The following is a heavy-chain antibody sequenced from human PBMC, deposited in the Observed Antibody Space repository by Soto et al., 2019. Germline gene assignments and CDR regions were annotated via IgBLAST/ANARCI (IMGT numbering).Heavy chain of an antibody. CDR2: ISSSSSYI. J-gene: IGHJ6*02. CDR3: ARAPNYDFWSGSPDPVTTYYYYYGMDV. Sequence: GGSLRLSCAASGFTFSSYSMNWVRQAPGKGLEWVSSISSSSSYIYYADSVKGRFTISRDNAKNSLYLQMNSLRAEDTAVYYSARAPNYDFWSGSPDPVTTYYYYYGMDVWGQGTTFTVSS. CDR1: GFTFSSYS. V-gene: IGHV3-21*01. D-gene: IGHD3-3*01.